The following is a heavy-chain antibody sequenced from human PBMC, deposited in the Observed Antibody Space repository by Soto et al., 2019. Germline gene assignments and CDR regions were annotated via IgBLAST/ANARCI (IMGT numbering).Heavy chain of an antibody. CDR3: AREFDYTPKGYYFDY. D-gene: IGHD4-4*01. Sequence: ASVKVSCKASGGTFSSYTISWVRQAPGQGLEWMGRIIPILGIANYAQKFQGRVTITADKSTSTAYMELSSLRSEDTAVYYCAREFDYTPKGYYFDYWGQGTLVTVSS. CDR2: IIPILGIA. CDR1: GGTFSSYT. J-gene: IGHJ4*02. V-gene: IGHV1-69*04.